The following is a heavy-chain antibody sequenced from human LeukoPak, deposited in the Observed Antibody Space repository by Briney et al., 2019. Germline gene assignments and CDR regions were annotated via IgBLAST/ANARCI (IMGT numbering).Heavy chain of an antibody. D-gene: IGHD2/OR15-2a*01. CDR1: DYTFTFYY. CDR3: ARASMQNPRHSDY. J-gene: IGHJ4*02. Sequence: ASVKVSCKASDYTFTFYYIHWVHQAPGQGLEWMGWINPSSGDTYYAHKVQGRVTMTSDKSITTAYMELSRLRSDDTAVYYCARASMQNPRHSDYWGQGTLVTVSS. CDR2: INPSSGDT. V-gene: IGHV1-2*07.